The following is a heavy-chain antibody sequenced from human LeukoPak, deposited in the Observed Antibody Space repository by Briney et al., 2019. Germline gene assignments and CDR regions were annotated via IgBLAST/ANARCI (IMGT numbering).Heavy chain of an antibody. CDR1: GFTFSDHY. CDR3: ARDLNHDILTGSPSFDY. CDR2: ISRSGSTV. D-gene: IGHD3-9*01. V-gene: IGHV3-11*04. J-gene: IGHJ4*02. Sequence: GGSLRLSCAASGFTFSDHYMDWVRQAPGKGLEWVSYISRSGSTVYLADSVKGRFTISRDNAKNSLYLQMNSLRAEDTAVYYCARDLNHDILTGSPSFDYWGQGTLVTVSA.